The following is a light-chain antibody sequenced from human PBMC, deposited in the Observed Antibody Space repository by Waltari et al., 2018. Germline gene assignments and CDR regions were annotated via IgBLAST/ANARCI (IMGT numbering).Light chain of an antibody. V-gene: IGLV2-23*01. CDR1: TSDVGGYNL. CDR2: EGT. Sequence: QSALTQPASVSGSPGQSITISCTGSTSDVGGYNLVSWYRQFPNKAPQLIIYEGTRRPSGGSSRFSASKSCNTASLTISGLQAEDEALYFCSSYARSDNSVLFGGGTQLSVL. J-gene: IGLJ2*01. CDR3: SSYARSDNSVL.